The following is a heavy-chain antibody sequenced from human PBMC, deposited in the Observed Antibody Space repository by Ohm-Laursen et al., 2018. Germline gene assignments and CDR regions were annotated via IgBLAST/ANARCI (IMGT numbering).Heavy chain of an antibody. J-gene: IGHJ6*02. CDR3: ARDGFNYGMDV. Sequence: SETLSLTCAVNGESSSGYFWNWIRQPPGKGLEWIGEINQSGSTRYNPSLKRRVTLSADSSNSQFSLRLTSVTAADTAVYYCARDGFNYGMDVWGQGTTVTVSS. CDR1: GESSSGYF. CDR2: INQSGST. V-gene: IGHV4-34*01.